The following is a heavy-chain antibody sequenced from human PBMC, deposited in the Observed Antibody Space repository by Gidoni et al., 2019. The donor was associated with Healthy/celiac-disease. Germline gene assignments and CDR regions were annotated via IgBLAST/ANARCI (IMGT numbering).Heavy chain of an antibody. CDR2: ISGSGGST. CDR3: ARPNNRVQSWNWNDLAFDI. CDR1: GFTFSSYA. V-gene: IGHV3-23*01. D-gene: IGHD1-1*01. Sequence: EVQLLESGGGLVQPGGSLRLSCAASGFTFSSYAMSWVRQAPGKGLEWVSAISGSGGSTYYADSVKGRFTISRDNSKNTLYLQMNSLRAEDTAVYYCARPNNRVQSWNWNDLAFDIWGQGTMVTVSS. J-gene: IGHJ3*02.